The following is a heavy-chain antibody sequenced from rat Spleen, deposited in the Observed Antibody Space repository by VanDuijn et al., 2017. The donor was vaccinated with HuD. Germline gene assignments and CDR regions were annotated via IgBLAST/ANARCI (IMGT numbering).Heavy chain of an antibody. CDR1: GFTLSDHY. J-gene: IGHJ1*01. CDR3: AVTEGIEPYWYFDF. CDR2: ISYDGSRV. D-gene: IGHD1-11*01. V-gene: IGHV5-7*01. Sequence: EVQLVESDGGLVQPGRSLKLSCAASGFTLSDHYMAWVRQVPTKGLEWVASISYDGSRVYSRDSVKGRFTISRDNTKNTLYLQMDSLRSEDTATYYCAVTEGIEPYWYFDFWGPGTMVTVSS.